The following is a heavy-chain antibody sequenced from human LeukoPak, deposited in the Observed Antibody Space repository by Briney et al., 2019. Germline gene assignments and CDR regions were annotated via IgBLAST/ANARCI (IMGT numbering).Heavy chain of an antibody. CDR2: IYPGDSDT. J-gene: IGHJ5*02. D-gene: IGHD3-22*01. Sequence: GESLKISCKGSGYSFTSYWIGWVRPMPGKGLEWMGIIYPGDSDTRYSPSFQGQVTISADKSISTAYLQWSSLKASDTAMYYCARLEAPYYYDSSGYYQSYNWFDPWGQGTLVTVSS. V-gene: IGHV5-51*01. CDR3: ARLEAPYYYDSSGYYQSYNWFDP. CDR1: GYSFTSYW.